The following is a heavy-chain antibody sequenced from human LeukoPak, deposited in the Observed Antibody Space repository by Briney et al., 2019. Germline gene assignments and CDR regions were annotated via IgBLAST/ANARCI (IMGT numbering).Heavy chain of an antibody. Sequence: PGGSLRLSCVASGFTFSSYGMHWVRQVPGKGLEWVAVIWCDGNNKYYADSVKGRFTISRDNSKSTLYLQMNSLRAEDTAVYYCARDRYSSRLEYFEYWGQGTLVTVSS. V-gene: IGHV3-33*01. CDR2: IWCDGNNK. J-gene: IGHJ4*02. CDR1: GFTFSSYG. D-gene: IGHD6-13*01. CDR3: ARDRYSSRLEYFEY.